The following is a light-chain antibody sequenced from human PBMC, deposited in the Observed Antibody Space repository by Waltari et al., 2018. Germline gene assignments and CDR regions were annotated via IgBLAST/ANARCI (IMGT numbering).Light chain of an antibody. V-gene: IGKV1-5*03. CDR1: QSIYTC. J-gene: IGKJ2*02. Sequence: DIQMTQSPSTRSAFVGSQVRLTCRASQSIYTCLAWSEQRPGKAPKLLIYKASTLESRVPSRFSGSGSGTKFTLTISRPQPDDFATYYSQHYGTDSCTFGQGTTLAI. CDR2: KAS. CDR3: QHYGTDSCT.